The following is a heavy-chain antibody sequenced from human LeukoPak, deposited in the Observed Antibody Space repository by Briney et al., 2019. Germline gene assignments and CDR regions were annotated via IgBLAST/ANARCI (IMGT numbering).Heavy chain of an antibody. CDR2: ISAYNGNT. D-gene: IGHD6-6*01. J-gene: IGHJ5*02. CDR3: ARDLIAVRPGWFDP. CDR1: GYTFTTYG. V-gene: IGHV1-18*01. Sequence: EASVKVSCKASGYTFTTYGISWVRQAPGQGLGWMGWISAYNGNTNYAQQLQSRVTMTTDTSMSTAYMELRSLRSDDTAVYYCARDLIAVRPGWFDPWGQGSLVTVSS.